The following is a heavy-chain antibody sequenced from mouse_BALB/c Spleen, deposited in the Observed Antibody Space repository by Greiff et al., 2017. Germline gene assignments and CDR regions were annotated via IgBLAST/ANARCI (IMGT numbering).Heavy chain of an antibody. CDR2: ILPGSGST. Sequence: QVQLQQSGAELMKPGASVKISCKATGYTFSSYWIEWVKQRPGHGLEWIGEILPGSGSTNYNEKFKGKATFTADTSSNTAYMQLSSLTSEDSAVYYCARGPINDGYQYYFDYWGQGTTLTVSS. D-gene: IGHD2-3*01. CDR1: GYTFSSYW. J-gene: IGHJ2*01. CDR3: ARGPINDGYQYYFDY. V-gene: IGHV1-9*01.